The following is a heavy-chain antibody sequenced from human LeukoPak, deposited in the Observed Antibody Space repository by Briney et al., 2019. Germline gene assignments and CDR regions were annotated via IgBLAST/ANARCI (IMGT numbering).Heavy chain of an antibody. Sequence: GGCLRLSCAASGFTFSSYWMHWVRQAPGKGLVWVSRVNSDGSSTSYADSVKGRFTISRDNAKNTLYLRMNSLRAEDTAVYYCARQSGSGGSNYYYYMDVWGKGTTVTVSS. J-gene: IGHJ6*03. CDR3: ARQSGSGGSNYYYYMDV. D-gene: IGHD3-10*01. CDR2: VNSDGSST. CDR1: GFTFSSYW. V-gene: IGHV3-74*01.